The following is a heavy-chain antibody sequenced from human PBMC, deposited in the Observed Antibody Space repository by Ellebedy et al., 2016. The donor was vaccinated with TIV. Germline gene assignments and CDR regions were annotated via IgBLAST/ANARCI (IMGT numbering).Heavy chain of an antibody. V-gene: IGHV1-8*02. J-gene: IGHJ5*02. CDR1: GYTFTNYG. CDR2: MNPNSGNT. D-gene: IGHD6-13*01. Sequence: ASVKVSCXASGYTFTNYGISWVRQAPGQGLEWMGWMNPNSGNTGYAQKFQGRVTMTRNTSISTAYMELSSLRSEDTAVYYCARVPYSSSWSAWFDPWGQGTLVTVSS. CDR3: ARVPYSSSWSAWFDP.